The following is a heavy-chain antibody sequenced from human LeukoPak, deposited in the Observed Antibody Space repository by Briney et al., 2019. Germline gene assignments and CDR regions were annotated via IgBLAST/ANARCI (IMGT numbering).Heavy chain of an antibody. V-gene: IGHV3-30*04. CDR2: ISYDGSNQ. CDR3: ARPRLEYCSGGSCFDAFDI. D-gene: IGHD2-15*01. Sequence: GGSLRLSCAASGFTFSNYAMHWVRQAPGKGLEWVTVISYDGSNQYYADFVKGRFTISRDNSKNTLFLQMNSLTAEDTAIYSCARPRLEYCSGGSCFDAFDIWGQGTMVTVSS. J-gene: IGHJ3*02. CDR1: GFTFSNYA.